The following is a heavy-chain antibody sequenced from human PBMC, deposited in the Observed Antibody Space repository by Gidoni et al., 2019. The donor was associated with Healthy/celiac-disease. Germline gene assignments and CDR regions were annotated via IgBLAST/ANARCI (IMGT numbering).Heavy chain of an antibody. V-gene: IGHV1-8*01. J-gene: IGHJ6*03. CDR3: ARGHRRGRIVVVPAAIRRETYYYYYMDV. CDR2: MNPNSGNT. Sequence: QVQLVQSGAEVKKPGASVKVSCKASGYTFTSYDINWVRQATGQGLEWMGWMNPNSGNTGYAQKFQGRVTMTRNTSISTAYMELSSLRSEDTAVYYCARGHRRGRIVVVPAAIRRETYYYYYMDVWGKGTTVTVSS. CDR1: GYTFTSYD. D-gene: IGHD2-2*02.